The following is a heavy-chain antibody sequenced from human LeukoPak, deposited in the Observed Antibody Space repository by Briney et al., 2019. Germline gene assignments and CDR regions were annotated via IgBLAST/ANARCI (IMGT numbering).Heavy chain of an antibody. CDR1: GYTFTSYY. V-gene: IGHV1-46*01. D-gene: IGHD4-17*01. J-gene: IGHJ4*02. CDR3: ARGVLNDYGDYGGGYYFDY. CDR2: INPSGGGT. Sequence: ASVKVSCKASGYTFTSYYMHWVRQAPGQGLEWMGIINPSGGGTSYAQKFQGRVTMTRDMSTSTVYMELSSLRSEDTAVYYCARGVLNDYGDYGGGYYFDYWGQGTLVTVSS.